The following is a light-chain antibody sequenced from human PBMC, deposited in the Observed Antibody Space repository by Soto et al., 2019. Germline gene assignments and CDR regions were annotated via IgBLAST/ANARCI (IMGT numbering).Light chain of an antibody. V-gene: IGKV1-5*03. CDR3: QQYNNWPPIT. CDR2: KAS. Sequence: DIQMTQSPSILSASVGDRVTITCRASQSIGSWVAWYQQKPGRAPNLLIHKASHLESGVPSRFSGRGSGTDFTLTISSLQSEDFAVYYCQQYNNWPPITFGQGTRLEIK. CDR1: QSIGSW. J-gene: IGKJ5*01.